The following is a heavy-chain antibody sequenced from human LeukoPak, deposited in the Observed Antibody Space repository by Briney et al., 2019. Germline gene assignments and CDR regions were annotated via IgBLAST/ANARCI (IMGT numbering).Heavy chain of an antibody. CDR1: GFTFSSNG. CDR3: AQPLWPQIFSTPSH. D-gene: IGHD3-9*01. J-gene: IGHJ4*02. CDR2: ISFDGGNT. Sequence: GRSLRLSCAASGFTFSSNGMPWVRQAPGKGLEWVAFISFDGGNTYYGDSVRGRFTISRDNTKNTLYLHMNSLRDEDTAVYFCAQPLWPQIFSTPSHWGQGTLVTVSS. V-gene: IGHV3-30*18.